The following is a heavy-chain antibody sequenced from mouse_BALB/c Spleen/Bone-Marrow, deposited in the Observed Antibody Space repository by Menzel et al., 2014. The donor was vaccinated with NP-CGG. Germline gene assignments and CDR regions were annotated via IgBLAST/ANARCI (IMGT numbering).Heavy chain of an antibody. CDR2: IYPGKSDT. D-gene: IGHD3-1*01. J-gene: IGHJ2*01. CDR1: GYTFTSYW. Sequence: EVQLQQSGTVLARPGASVKMSCKASGYTFTSYWMHWVKQRPGQGLEWIGTIYPGKSDTTYNQKFKGKAKLTAVTSTSTAYMHLSSLAKEDSAVYCCTTLARNYFDYWGQGTTLTVSS. V-gene: IGHV1-5*01. CDR3: TTLARNYFDY.